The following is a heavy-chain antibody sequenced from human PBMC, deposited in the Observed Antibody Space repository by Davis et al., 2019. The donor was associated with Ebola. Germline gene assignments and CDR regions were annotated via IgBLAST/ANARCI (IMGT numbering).Heavy chain of an antibody. CDR2: ISYDGSNK. CDR3: ARDSGVDYYDSSGYGY. J-gene: IGHJ4*02. D-gene: IGHD3-22*01. V-gene: IGHV3-30*03. Sequence: GESLKISCAASGFSFGDYGMSWVRQAPGKGLEWVAVISYDGSNKYYADSVKGRFTISRDNSKNTLYLQMNSLRAEDTAVYYCARDSGVDYYDSSGYGYWGQGTLVTVSS. CDR1: GFSFGDYG.